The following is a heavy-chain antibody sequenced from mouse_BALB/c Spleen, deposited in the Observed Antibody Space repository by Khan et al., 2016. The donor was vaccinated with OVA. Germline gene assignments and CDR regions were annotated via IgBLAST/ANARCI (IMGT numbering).Heavy chain of an antibody. CDR3: ARAVTITTVVTTHFNY. Sequence: EVQLQESGPGPVNPSQSLSLTCTVTGYSITSDYAWNWIRQFPGNKLEWMGYISYSGRTSYNPSLNSRISITRDTSKNQVFLQLNSVTTEDTATYFCARAVTITTVVTTHFNYWGQGTTLTVSS. J-gene: IGHJ2*01. CDR2: ISYSGRT. CDR1: GYSITSDYA. V-gene: IGHV3-2*02. D-gene: IGHD1-1*01.